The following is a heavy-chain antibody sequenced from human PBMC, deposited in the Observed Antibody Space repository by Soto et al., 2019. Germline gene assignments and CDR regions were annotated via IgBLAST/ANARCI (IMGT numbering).Heavy chain of an antibody. J-gene: IGHJ4*02. CDR2: ISYDGSNK. Sequence: QVQLVESGGGVVQPGRSLRLSCAASGFTFSSYAMHWVRQAPGKGLEWVAVISYDGSNKYYADSVKGRFTISRDNSKNTMYLQMNSLRSEDTAVYYCARDLQRDGAKTIIVGGPDYWGQGTLVTVSS. D-gene: IGHD2-2*01. CDR1: GFTFSSYA. V-gene: IGHV3-30-3*01. CDR3: ARDLQRDGAKTIIVGGPDY.